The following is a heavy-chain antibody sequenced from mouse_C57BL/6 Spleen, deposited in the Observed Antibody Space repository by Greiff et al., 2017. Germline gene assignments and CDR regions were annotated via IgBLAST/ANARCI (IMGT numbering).Heavy chain of an antibody. CDR3: ARPLTTVVGNYAMDY. CDR2: ISSGSSTI. D-gene: IGHD1-1*01. CDR1: GFTFSDYG. J-gene: IGHJ4*01. V-gene: IGHV5-17*01. Sequence: EVMLVESGGGLVKPGGSLKLSCAASGFTFSDYGMHWVRQAPEKGLEWVAYISSGSSTIYYADTVKGRFTISRDNAKNTLFLQMTSLRSEDTAMYYCARPLTTVVGNYAMDYWGQGTSVTVSS.